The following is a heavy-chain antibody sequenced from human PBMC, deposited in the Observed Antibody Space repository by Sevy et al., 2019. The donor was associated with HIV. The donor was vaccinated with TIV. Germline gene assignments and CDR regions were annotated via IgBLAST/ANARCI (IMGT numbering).Heavy chain of an antibody. J-gene: IGHJ6*02. CDR1: GFTFSSYS. V-gene: IGHV3-21*01. Sequence: GGSLRLSCAASGFTFSSYSMNWVRQAPGKGLEWLSSISSSSSYIYYADSVKGRFAISRDNAKNSLYLQMNSLRAEDTAVYYCVIDGYGTGSYYYYYGLDVWGQGTTVTVSS. CDR3: VIDGYGTGSYYYYYGLDV. CDR2: ISSSSSYI. D-gene: IGHD3-10*01.